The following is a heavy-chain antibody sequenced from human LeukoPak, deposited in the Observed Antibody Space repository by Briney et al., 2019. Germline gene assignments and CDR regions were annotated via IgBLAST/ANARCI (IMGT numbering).Heavy chain of an antibody. V-gene: IGHV4-59*01. J-gene: IGHJ6*03. CDR3: ARAGYYDSSGYSYYYYYMDV. Sequence: PSETLSLTCTVSGGSISSYYWSWIRQPPGKGLEWIGYIYYSGSTNYNPSLKSRVTISVDTSKNQFSLKLSSVTAADTAVYYCARAGYYDSSGYSYYYYYMDVWGKGTTVTISS. D-gene: IGHD3-22*01. CDR2: IYYSGST. CDR1: GGSISSYY.